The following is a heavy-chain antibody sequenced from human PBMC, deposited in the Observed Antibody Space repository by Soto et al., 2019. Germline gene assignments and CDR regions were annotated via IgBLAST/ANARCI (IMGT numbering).Heavy chain of an antibody. J-gene: IGHJ4*02. CDR2: ISDSDGST. D-gene: IGHD5-12*01. CDR1: GFTFSSYA. Sequence: SCAASGFTFSSYALSWVRQAPGKGLEWVSLISDSDGSTYYADSVKGRFTISRDNSKNTLHLQMSSLRAEDTAVYYCAKVPPTVASFDYWGQGTLVTVSS. V-gene: IGHV3-23*01. CDR3: AKVPPTVASFDY.